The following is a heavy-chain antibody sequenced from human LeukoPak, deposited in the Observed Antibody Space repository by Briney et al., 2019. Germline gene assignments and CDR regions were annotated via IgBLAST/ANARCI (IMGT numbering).Heavy chain of an antibody. V-gene: IGHV3-15*01. CDR2: IKSKTDGGTT. CDR3: TTDLRYIVVVVEASNYYYYMDV. CDR1: GFTFSSYS. Sequence: PGGSLRLSCAASGFTFSSYSMNWVRRAPGKGLEWVGRIKSKTDGGTTDYAAPVKGRFTISRDDSKNTLYLQMNGLKTEDTAVYYCTTDLRYIVVVVEASNYYYYMDVWGKGTTVTVSS. J-gene: IGHJ6*03. D-gene: IGHD2-15*01.